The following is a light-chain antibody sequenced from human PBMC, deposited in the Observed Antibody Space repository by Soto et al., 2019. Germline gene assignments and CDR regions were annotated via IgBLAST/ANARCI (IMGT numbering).Light chain of an antibody. V-gene: IGKV3-20*01. CDR1: QSVSSRI. J-gene: IGKJ2*01. CDR3: QQYDSPPYT. Sequence: VLTQSPGTLSLSPGERATLSCRASQSVSSRILACYQKKPGEAPRLLIYGASTTATGIPDRFSGSGSGSDFTLTISSLEPEDFAVYYCQQYDSPPYTFGQGTKLEIK. CDR2: GAS.